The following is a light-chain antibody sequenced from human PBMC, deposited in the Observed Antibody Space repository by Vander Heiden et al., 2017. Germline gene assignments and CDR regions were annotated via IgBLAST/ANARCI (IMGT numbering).Light chain of an antibody. V-gene: IGKV1-5*03. CDR1: QSISSW. J-gene: IGKJ4*01. CDR2: KAS. Sequence: DIQMTQSPSILSASVGDRVSITCRASQSISSWWAWYQQKPGEAPKLLIYKASVLGTMVPARFSGSGSGTEFTLTISRLQPDDFATYYCQQCNTFSFGGGTKVEIK. CDR3: QQCNTFS.